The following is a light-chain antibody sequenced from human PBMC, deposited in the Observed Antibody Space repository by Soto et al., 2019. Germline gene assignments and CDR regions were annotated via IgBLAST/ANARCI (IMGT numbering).Light chain of an antibody. Sequence: DIQMTQSPSTLPASVGDRVTITCRASQTISSWLAWYQQKPGKAPKLLIYKASTLKSGVPSRFSGSESGTEFTLTISSLQPDDFATYYCQHYNSYSEAFGQGTKVDIK. V-gene: IGKV1-5*03. J-gene: IGKJ1*01. CDR3: QHYNSYSEA. CDR2: KAS. CDR1: QTISSW.